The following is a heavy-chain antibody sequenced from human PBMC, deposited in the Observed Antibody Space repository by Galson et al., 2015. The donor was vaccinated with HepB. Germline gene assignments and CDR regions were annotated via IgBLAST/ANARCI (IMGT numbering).Heavy chain of an antibody. V-gene: IGHV4-39*07. CDR1: GGSISSSSYY. CDR3: ARDIAAAGTFDY. D-gene: IGHD6-13*01. Sequence: QVQLQESGPGLVKPSETLSLTCTVSGGSISSSSYYWGWIRQPPGKGLEWIGSIYYSGSTYYNPSLKSRVTISVDTSKNQFSLKLSSVTAADTAVYYCARDIAAAGTFDYWGQGTLVTVSS. CDR2: IYYSGST. J-gene: IGHJ4*02.